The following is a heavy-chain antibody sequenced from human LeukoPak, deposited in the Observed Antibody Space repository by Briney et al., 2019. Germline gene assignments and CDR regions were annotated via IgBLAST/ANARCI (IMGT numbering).Heavy chain of an antibody. V-gene: IGHV1-2*02. J-gene: IGHJ4*02. CDR3: ARVGAAYQDSNY. D-gene: IGHD1-26*01. CDR1: GYTFTGYY. CDR2: INPNSGST. Sequence: ASVKVSCKASGYTFTGYYMHWVRQAPGQGLEWMGWINPNSGSTNYAQKFQGRVTMTRDTSISTAYMELSRLRSDDTAVYFCARVGAAYQDSNYWGQGTLVTVSS.